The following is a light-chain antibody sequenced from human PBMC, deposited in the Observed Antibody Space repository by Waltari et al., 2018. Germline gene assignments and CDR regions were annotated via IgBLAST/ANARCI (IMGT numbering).Light chain of an antibody. CDR2: GNS. Sequence: QSVLTQPPSVSWAPGQRVTISCTGSSSNIVAGYDVHWYQQLPGTAPKLLISGNSNRPSGVPDRFSGSKSGTSASLAITGLQAEDEADYYCQSYDSSLSGYVFGTGTKVTVL. V-gene: IGLV1-40*01. J-gene: IGLJ1*01. CDR3: QSYDSSLSGYV. CDR1: SSNIVAGYD.